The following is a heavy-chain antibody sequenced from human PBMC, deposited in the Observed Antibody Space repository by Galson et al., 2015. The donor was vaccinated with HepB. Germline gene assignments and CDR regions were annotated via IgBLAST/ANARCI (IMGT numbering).Heavy chain of an antibody. CDR3: ARGDVANVTYYDFWSGFSFHYYYYMDV. V-gene: IGHV3-21*01. J-gene: IGHJ6*03. D-gene: IGHD3-3*01. CDR2: ISTTSSYI. Sequence: SLRLSCAASGFSFSNYAMNWVRQAPGKGLEWVSFISTTSSYIYYADSVKGRFTISRDNAKNSLYLQMNTLRAEDTAVYYCARGDVANVTYYDFWSGFSFHYYYYMDVWGKGTTVTVS. CDR1: GFSFSNYA.